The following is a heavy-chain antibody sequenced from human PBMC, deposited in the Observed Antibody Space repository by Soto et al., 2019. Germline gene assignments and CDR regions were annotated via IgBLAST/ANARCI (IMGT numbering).Heavy chain of an antibody. Sequence: QVQLVESGGGVVQPGRSLRLSCAASGFTFSSYAMHWVRQAPGKGLEWVAVISYDGSNKYYADSVKGRFTISRDNSKNTLYLQMYSLRAEDTAVYYCARERGTYCSSTSCLTNWFDPWGQGTLVTVSS. D-gene: IGHD2-2*01. CDR1: GFTFSSYA. V-gene: IGHV3-30-3*01. CDR3: ARERGTYCSSTSCLTNWFDP. CDR2: ISYDGSNK. J-gene: IGHJ5*02.